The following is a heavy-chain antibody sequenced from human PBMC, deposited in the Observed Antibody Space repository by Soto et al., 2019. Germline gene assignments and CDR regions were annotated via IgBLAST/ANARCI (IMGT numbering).Heavy chain of an antibody. CDR2: IYYSGST. CDR1: GDSISSGDYY. V-gene: IGHV4-30-4*01. Sequence: SETLSLTCTVSGDSISSGDYYWSWIRQPPGKGLEWIGLIYYSGSTHYNPSLKSRLIISVNTSKNQFSLKLTSATAADTAVYYCAKDGGPAYCNSPGCSAEHFDYWGQGTQVTVSS. CDR3: AKDGGPAYCNSPGCSAEHFDY. J-gene: IGHJ4*02. D-gene: IGHD2-2*01.